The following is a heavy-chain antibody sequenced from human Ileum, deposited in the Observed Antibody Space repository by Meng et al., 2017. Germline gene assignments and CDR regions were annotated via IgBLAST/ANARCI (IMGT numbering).Heavy chain of an antibody. CDR2: ISHSGSA. CDR1: IGAISSNTY. D-gene: IGHD4-23*01. J-gene: IGHJ4*02. V-gene: IGHV4-4*02. CDR3: ARHGGYSQDF. Sequence: QVQLQESGPGLVRPSGTLSLTCAVSIGAISSNTYWSWVRQPPGKGLEWIGQISHSGSAYYNPSLKSRVTMSVDKSKSQFSLMLTSVTAADTAIYYCARHGGYSQDFWGQGTLVTVSS.